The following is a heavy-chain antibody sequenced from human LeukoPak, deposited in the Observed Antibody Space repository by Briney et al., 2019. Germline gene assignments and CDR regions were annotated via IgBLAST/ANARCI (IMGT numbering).Heavy chain of an antibody. CDR1: GFSFSNYW. CDR3: REFQH. J-gene: IGHJ1*01. CDR2: VKHDGSEK. V-gene: IGHV3-7*01. Sequence: GGSLRLSCEASGFSFSNYWMSWVRQAPGKGLEWVANVKHDGSEKYYVDSVKGRFTISRDNGKNSLYVQMNSLSVEDTAGLNAREFQHWGQGTLVIVSS. D-gene: IGHD3-10*02.